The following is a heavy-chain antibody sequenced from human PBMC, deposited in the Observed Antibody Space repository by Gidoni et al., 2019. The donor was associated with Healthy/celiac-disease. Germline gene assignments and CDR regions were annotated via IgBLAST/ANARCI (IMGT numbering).Heavy chain of an antibody. V-gene: IGHV3-30-3*01. CDR2: ISYDGSNK. D-gene: IGHD1-26*01. CDR3: ASNSGNLILDAFDI. J-gene: IGHJ3*02. Sequence: QVQLVESGGGVVQPGRSLRLSCAASGFTFRSYAMHWVRQAPGKGLEWVAVISYDGSNKYYADSVKGRFTISRDKSKNTLYLQMNSLRAEDTAVYYCASNSGNLILDAFDIWGQGTMVTVSS. CDR1: GFTFRSYA.